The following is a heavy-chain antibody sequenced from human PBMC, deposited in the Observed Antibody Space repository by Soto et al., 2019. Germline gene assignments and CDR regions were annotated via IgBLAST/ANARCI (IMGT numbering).Heavy chain of an antibody. D-gene: IGHD3-16*02. CDR2: IRSKAYGGTT. CDR1: GFTFGDYA. CDR3: TRVWYYDYIWGSYRLPPFDY. V-gene: IGHV3-49*03. J-gene: IGHJ4*02. Sequence: GGSLRLSCTASGFTFGDYAMSWFRQAPGKGLEWVGFIRSKAYGGTTEYAASVKGRFTISRDDSKSIAYLQMNSLKTEDTAVYYCTRVWYYDYIWGSYRLPPFDYWGQGTLVTVSS.